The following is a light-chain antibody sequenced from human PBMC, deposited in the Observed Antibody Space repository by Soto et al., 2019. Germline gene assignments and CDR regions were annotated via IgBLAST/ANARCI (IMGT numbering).Light chain of an antibody. CDR3: QQYNSYSWT. CDR1: QSISSW. V-gene: IGKV1-5*03. J-gene: IGKJ1*01. CDR2: KAS. Sequence: DIQMTQSPSTLSASVGDRVTITCRASQSISSWLAWYQQKPGKAPKLLISKASSLESGVPSRFSGSGSGTEVTLTISSLQPDDFATYYCQQYNSYSWTFGQGTKVEIK.